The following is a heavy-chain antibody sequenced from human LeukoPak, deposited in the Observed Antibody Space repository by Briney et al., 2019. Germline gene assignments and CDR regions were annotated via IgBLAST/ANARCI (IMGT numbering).Heavy chain of an antibody. CDR1: GGSISNYY. D-gene: IGHD3-10*01. CDR2: IYYSGST. V-gene: IGHV4-59*01. Sequence: SETLSLTCTVSGGSISNYYWSWIRQPPGKGLEWIGYIYYSGSTNYNPSLKSRVTISVDTSKTQFSLKLSSVTAEDTAVYYCARDRGGSGSSYYFDYWGQGTLVTVSS. CDR3: ARDRGGSGSSYYFDY. J-gene: IGHJ4*02.